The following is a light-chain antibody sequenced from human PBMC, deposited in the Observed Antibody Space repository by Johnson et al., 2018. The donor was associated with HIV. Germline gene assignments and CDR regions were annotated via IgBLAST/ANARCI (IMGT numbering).Light chain of an antibody. CDR3: GTWDSSLSGGV. CDR1: NSNIGNNY. Sequence: QSVLTQPPSVSVAPGQKVTISCSGSNSNIGNNYVSWYQQLPGTAPKLLIYDNNKRPSGIPDRFSGSKSGTSATLGITGLQTGDEANYYCGTWDSSLSGGVFGTGTKVTVL. CDR2: DNN. V-gene: IGLV1-51*01. J-gene: IGLJ1*01.